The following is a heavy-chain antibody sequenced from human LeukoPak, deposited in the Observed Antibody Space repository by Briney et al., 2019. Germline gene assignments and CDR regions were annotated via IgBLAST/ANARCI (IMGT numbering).Heavy chain of an antibody. D-gene: IGHD2-2*01. CDR2: ISYDGSNK. V-gene: IGHV3-30-3*01. Sequence: GGSLRLSCAVSGFTFSSYAMHWVRQAPGKGLEWVAVISYDGSNKYYADSVKGRFTISRDNSKNTLYLQMNSLRAEDTAVYYCARDRVVVPAAIGYWGQGTLVTVSS. J-gene: IGHJ4*02. CDR3: ARDRVVVPAAIGY. CDR1: GFTFSSYA.